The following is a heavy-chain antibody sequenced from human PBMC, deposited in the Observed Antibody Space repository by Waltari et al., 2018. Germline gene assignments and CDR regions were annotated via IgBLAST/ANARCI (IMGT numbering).Heavy chain of an antibody. J-gene: IGHJ2*01. V-gene: IGHV3-30*02. D-gene: IGHD2-21*02. CDR2: IRRDGIDE. Sequence: VQLVESGGGVVQPGGSLRLSCSASGFDFSRHDMHWVRQSPGKGLEWVSSIRRDGIDEYYADSMKGRFTISRDNSNNALFLQMNSLSVEDTGRYFCANGWGPGWYFDLWGRGTLVTVSS. CDR3: ANGWGPGWYFDL. CDR1: GFDFSRHD.